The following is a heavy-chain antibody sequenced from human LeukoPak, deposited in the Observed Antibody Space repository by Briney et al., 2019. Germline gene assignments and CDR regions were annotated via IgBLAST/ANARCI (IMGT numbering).Heavy chain of an antibody. CDR1: GGSIRSYY. V-gene: IGHV4-59*01. D-gene: IGHD4-17*01. CDR2: IYYSGIT. CDR3: ARRQDYADYDLGAFDI. J-gene: IGHJ3*02. Sequence: SETLSLTCTVSGGSIRSYYWSWIRLPPGKGLEWIGYIYYSGITKYNPSLKSRVTISVDTSRNQVSLKLNSVTAADTAVYYCARRQDYADYDLGAFDIWGQGAMVTVSS.